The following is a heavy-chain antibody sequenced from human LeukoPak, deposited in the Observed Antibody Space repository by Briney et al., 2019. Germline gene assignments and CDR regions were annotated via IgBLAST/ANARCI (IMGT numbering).Heavy chain of an antibody. J-gene: IGHJ5*02. CDR3: ARDLGIPHSGWFDP. CDR2: IFYSGST. CDR1: SGSISTSNYY. Sequence: SETLSLTCTVSSGSISTSNYYWGWVRQPPGKALEWIGNIFYSGSTYYSPSLKSRVTISLDTSKNQFSLKLSSVTAADTAVYYCARDLGIPHSGWFDPWGQGTLVTVSS. V-gene: IGHV4-39*07. D-gene: IGHD2-21*01.